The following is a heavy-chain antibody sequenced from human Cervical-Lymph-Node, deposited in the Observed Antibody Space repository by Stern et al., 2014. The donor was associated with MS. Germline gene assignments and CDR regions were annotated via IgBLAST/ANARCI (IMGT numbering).Heavy chain of an antibody. CDR2: VSYDGTQR. J-gene: IGHJ4*02. Sequence: VQLVESGGGVVQPGRSLSLSCVASGFTFSTYAMHWVRPAPGKGLEGVAFVSYDGTQRNSTDSVKARFTISRDNSKNTLYLHMNSLRDEDTAVYFCARGGRGVGLEYWGQGALVTVSS. D-gene: IGHD3-10*01. V-gene: IGHV3-30-3*01. CDR3: ARGGRGVGLEY. CDR1: GFTFSTYA.